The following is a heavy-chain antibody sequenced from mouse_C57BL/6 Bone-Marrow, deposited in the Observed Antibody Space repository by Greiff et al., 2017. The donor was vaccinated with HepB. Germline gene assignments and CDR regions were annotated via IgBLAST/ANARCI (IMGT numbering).Heavy chain of an antibody. V-gene: IGHV1-69*01. D-gene: IGHD1-1*01. Sequence: QVQLQQPGAELVMPGASVKLSCKASGYTFTSYWMHWVKQRPGQGLEWIGEIDPSDSYTNYNQKFKGKSTLTVDKSSSKAYMQLSSLTSEDSAVYYCASLRGAMDYWGQGTSVTVSS. CDR1: GYTFTSYW. J-gene: IGHJ4*01. CDR3: ASLRGAMDY. CDR2: IDPSDSYT.